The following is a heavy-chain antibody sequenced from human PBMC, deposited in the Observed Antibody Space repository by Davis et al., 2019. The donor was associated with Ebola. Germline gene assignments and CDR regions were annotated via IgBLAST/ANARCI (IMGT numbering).Heavy chain of an antibody. V-gene: IGHV1-18*04. Sequence: AASVKVSCKASGYTFTSYGVSWVRQAPGQGLEWMGWISGFNGNTNFAQKFQGRVTMTKDTSTSTAYMELRSLRSDDTAVYSCARDRGVTPYYFDSWGQGTLVTVSS. CDR3: ARDRGVTPYYFDS. J-gene: IGHJ4*02. CDR1: GYTFTSYG. CDR2: ISGFNGNT. D-gene: IGHD2-21*02.